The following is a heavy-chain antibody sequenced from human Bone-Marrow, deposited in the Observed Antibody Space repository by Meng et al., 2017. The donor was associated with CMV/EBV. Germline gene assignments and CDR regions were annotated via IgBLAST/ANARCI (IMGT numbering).Heavy chain of an antibody. D-gene: IGHD4-17*01. CDR1: GGSVSSGSYD. CDR2: IYYSGST. V-gene: IGHV4-61*01. Sequence: SQTLSLTCTVSGGSVSSGSYDWSWIRQPPGKGLEWIGYIYYSGSTNYNPSLKSRVTISVDTSKNQFSLKLSSVTAADTAVYYCARVPTVTHSYYYYGMDVWGQGTTVTVSS. J-gene: IGHJ6*02. CDR3: ARVPTVTHSYYYYGMDV.